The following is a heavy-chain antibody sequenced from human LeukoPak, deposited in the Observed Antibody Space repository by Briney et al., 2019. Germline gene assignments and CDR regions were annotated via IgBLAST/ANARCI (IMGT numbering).Heavy chain of an antibody. CDR3: AGGVDYGGNSRNYYYYYMDV. CDR2: IYYSGST. J-gene: IGHJ6*03. Sequence: SETLSLTCTVSGGSISSYYWSWIRQPPGKGLEWIGYIYYSGSTNYNPSLKSRVTISVDTSKNQFSLKLSSVTAADTAVYYCAGGVDYGGNSRNYYYYYMDVWGKGTTVTISS. V-gene: IGHV4-59*01. D-gene: IGHD4-23*01. CDR1: GGSISSYY.